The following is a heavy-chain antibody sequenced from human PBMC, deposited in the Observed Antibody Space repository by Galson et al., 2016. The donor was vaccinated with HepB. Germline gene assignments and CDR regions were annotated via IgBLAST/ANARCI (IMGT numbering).Heavy chain of an antibody. Sequence: SVKVSCKVSGYTLSDLSMHWVRQAPGKGLEWMGGFDPEVGDTVYAQKFQGRVTMTEDTSTDTAYMAPSSLGSEDTAIYYCASASQHSFVDYWGQGTLVTVSS. CDR1: GYTLSDLS. V-gene: IGHV1-24*01. D-gene: IGHD5-18*01. CDR2: FDPEVGDT. J-gene: IGHJ4*02. CDR3: ASASQHSFVDY.